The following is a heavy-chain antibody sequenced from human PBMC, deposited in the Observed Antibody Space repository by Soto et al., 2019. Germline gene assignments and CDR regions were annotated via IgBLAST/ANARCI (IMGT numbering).Heavy chain of an antibody. CDR2: VNHRGST. CDR3: AGTGPTYAFDV. V-gene: IGHV4-34*01. Sequence: SETLSLTCGVYGGSFSGYYWSWIRQPPGKGLEWIGEVNHRGSTTYNASLKSRVTISVDTPNNQFSLKLTSVTAADTAVYYCAGTGPTYAFDVWGQGTLVTVSS. CDR1: GGSFSGYY. D-gene: IGHD3-9*01. J-gene: IGHJ3*01.